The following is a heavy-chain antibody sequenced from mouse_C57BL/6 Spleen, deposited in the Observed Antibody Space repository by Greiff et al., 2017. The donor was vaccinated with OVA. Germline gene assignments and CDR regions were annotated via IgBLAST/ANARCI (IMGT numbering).Heavy chain of an antibody. V-gene: IGHV5-16*01. CDR2: INYDGSST. CDR1: GFTFSDYY. Sequence: EVMLVESAGGLVQPGSSMQLSCTASGFTFSDYYMAWVRQVPEKGLEWVANINYDGSSTYYLDSLKSRFIISRDNAKNILYLQMSSLKSEDTATYYCARDHYGSPWYFDVWGTGTTVTVSS. D-gene: IGHD1-1*01. CDR3: ARDHYGSPWYFDV. J-gene: IGHJ1*03.